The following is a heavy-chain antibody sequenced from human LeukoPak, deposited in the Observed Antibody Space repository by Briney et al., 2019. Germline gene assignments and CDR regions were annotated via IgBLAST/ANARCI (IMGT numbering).Heavy chain of an antibody. CDR2: INSDGSST. J-gene: IGHJ4*02. CDR3: SRSPSRLASDY. V-gene: IGHV3-74*01. CDR1: GFTFSSYS. D-gene: IGHD6-19*01. Sequence: GGSLRLSCAASGFTFSSYSMHWVRQAPGKGLVWVSRINSDGSSTSYADSVKGRFTISRDNAKNTLYLQMNSLRAEDTAVYYCSRSPSRLASDYWGQGTLVTVSS.